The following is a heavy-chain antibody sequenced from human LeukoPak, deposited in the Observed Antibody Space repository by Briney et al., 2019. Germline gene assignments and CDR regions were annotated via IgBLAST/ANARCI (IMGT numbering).Heavy chain of an antibody. V-gene: IGHV1-18*01. Sequence: ASVKVSCKASGYTFTSYGISWVRQAPGQGLEWMGWISAYNGNTNYAQKLQGRVTMTPDTSTSTAYMELRTLRSDDTAVYYCARVGRYYYDSIGAFDIWGQGTMVTASS. CDR2: ISAYNGNT. CDR1: GYTFTSYG. CDR3: ARVGRYYYDSIGAFDI. D-gene: IGHD3-22*01. J-gene: IGHJ3*02.